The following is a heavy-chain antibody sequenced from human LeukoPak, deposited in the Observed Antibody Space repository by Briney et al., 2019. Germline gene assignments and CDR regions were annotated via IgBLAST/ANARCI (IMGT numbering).Heavy chain of an antibody. CDR3: ARDTYSIAE. CDR1: GFISSNYW. J-gene: IGHJ4*02. Sequence: GGSLRLSCAASGFISSNYWMHRVRQAPGKGLVWVSLIHSDGGTTNYADSVKGRFTISRDNAKNTLYLQMNTLRVEDTAVYSCARDTYSIAEWGQGTLVTVSS. D-gene: IGHD1-26*01. V-gene: IGHV3-74*01. CDR2: IHSDGGTT.